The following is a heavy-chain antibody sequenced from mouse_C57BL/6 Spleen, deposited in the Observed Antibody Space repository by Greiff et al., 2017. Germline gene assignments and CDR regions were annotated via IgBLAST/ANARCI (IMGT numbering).Heavy chain of an antibody. CDR1: GYAFTNYL. Sequence: VMLVESGAELVRPGTSVKVSCKASGYAFTNYLIEWVKQRPGQGLEWIGVINPGSGGTNYNEKFKGKATLTADKSSSTAYMQLSSLTSEDSAVYFCARSGGYDGGYYAMDYWGQGTSVTVSS. CDR2: INPGSGGT. CDR3: ARSGGYDGGYYAMDY. V-gene: IGHV1-54*01. J-gene: IGHJ4*01. D-gene: IGHD2-2*01.